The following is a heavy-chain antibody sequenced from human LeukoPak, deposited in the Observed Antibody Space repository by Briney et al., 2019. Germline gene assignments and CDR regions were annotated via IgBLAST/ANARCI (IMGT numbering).Heavy chain of an antibody. CDR2: IYYSGST. CDR1: GGSISSSSYY. D-gene: IGHD4-23*01. V-gene: IGHV4-39*07. J-gene: IGHJ6*03. CDR3: ATRPTPPYYYYYMDV. Sequence: SETLSLTCTVSGGSISSSSYYWGWIRQPPGKGLEWIGSIYYSGSTYYNPSLKSRVTISVDTSKNQFSLKVNSVTAADTAVYYCATRPTPPYYYYYMDVWGKGTTVTVSS.